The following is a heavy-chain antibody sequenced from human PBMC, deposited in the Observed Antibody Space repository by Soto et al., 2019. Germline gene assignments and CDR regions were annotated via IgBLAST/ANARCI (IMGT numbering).Heavy chain of an antibody. V-gene: IGHV3-23*01. CDR2: ISGSGGST. D-gene: IGHD2-15*01. Sequence: EVQLLESGGGLVHPGGSLRLTCAASGFTFSSYAMSWVRQAPGKGLEWVSAISGSGGSTYYADSVKGRFTISRDNSKNTLYLQMNSLRAEDTAVYYCAKAGYCSGGRCYEWRSDKSQHWGQGTLVIVSS. CDR1: GFTFSSYA. J-gene: IGHJ1*01. CDR3: AKAGYCSGGRCYEWRSDKSQH.